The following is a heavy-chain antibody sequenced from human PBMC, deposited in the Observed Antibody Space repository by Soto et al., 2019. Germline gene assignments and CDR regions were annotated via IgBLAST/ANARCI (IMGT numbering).Heavy chain of an antibody. CDR3: ARDPIPYYYGSGSYPNNWFDP. V-gene: IGHV3-21*01. Sequence: GGSLRLSCEASGCTFSSYSMNWVRQAPGKGLEWVSSISSSSSYIYYADSVKGRFTISRDNAKNSLYLQMNSLRAEDTAVYYCARDPIPYYYGSGSYPNNWFDPWGQGTLVTVSS. D-gene: IGHD3-10*01. J-gene: IGHJ5*02. CDR2: ISSSSSYI. CDR1: GCTFSSYS.